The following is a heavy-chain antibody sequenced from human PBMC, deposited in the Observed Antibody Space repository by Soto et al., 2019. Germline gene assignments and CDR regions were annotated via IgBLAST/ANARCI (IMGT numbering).Heavy chain of an antibody. J-gene: IGHJ4*02. D-gene: IGHD3-16*02. CDR1: GFSLSTSGVG. CDR3: AHSSVNYDYIWGSYRSSGFDY. CDR2: IYWDDDK. V-gene: IGHV2-5*02. Sequence: QITLKESGPTLVKPTQTLTLTCTFSGFSLSTSGVGVGWMRQPPGKALEWLALIYWDDDKRYSPSLKSRLTITKDTSKNQVVLTMTNMDPVDTATYYCAHSSVNYDYIWGSYRSSGFDYWGQGTLVTVSS.